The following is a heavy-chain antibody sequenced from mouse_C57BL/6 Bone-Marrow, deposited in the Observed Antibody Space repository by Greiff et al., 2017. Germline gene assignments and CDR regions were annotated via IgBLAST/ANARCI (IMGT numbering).Heavy chain of an antibody. D-gene: IGHD1-1*01. CDR2: IYPRSGNT. CDR3: ARWYYGSSYVGFAY. Sequence: VQLQQSGAELARPGASVKLSCKASGYTFTSYGISWVKQRTGQGLEWIGEIYPRSGNTYYNEKFKGKATLTADKSSSTAYMELRSLTSEDSAVYFCARWYYGSSYVGFAYWGQGTLVTVSA. J-gene: IGHJ3*01. CDR1: GYTFTSYG. V-gene: IGHV1-81*01.